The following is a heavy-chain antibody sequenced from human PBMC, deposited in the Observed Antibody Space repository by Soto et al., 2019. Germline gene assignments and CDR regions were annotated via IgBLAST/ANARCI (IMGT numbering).Heavy chain of an antibody. CDR1: GGSISSSSYY. CDR2: IYYSGST. J-gene: IGHJ5*02. Sequence: SETLSLTCTVSGGSISSSSYYWGWIRQPPGKGLEWIGSIYYSGSTYYNPSLKSRVTISVDTSKNQISLKLNSVTAADTAVYYCAYSPSGAYYQSLDTWGQGTLVTVSS. CDR3: AYSPSGAYYQSLDT. V-gene: IGHV4-39*07. D-gene: IGHD3-22*01.